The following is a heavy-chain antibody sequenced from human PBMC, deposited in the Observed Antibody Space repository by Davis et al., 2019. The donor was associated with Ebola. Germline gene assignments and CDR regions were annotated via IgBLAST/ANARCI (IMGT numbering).Heavy chain of an antibody. CDR3: ARDIGYCSSTSCYYYYGMDV. CDR1: GYTFTSYG. V-gene: IGHV1-18*01. D-gene: IGHD2-2*01. Sequence: ASVKVSCKASGYTFTSYGISWVRQAPGQGLEWMGWISAYNGNTNYAQKLQGRVTMTTYTSTSTAYMELSSLRSEDTAVYYCARDIGYCSSTSCYYYYGMDVWGQGTTVTVSS. CDR2: ISAYNGNT. J-gene: IGHJ6*02.